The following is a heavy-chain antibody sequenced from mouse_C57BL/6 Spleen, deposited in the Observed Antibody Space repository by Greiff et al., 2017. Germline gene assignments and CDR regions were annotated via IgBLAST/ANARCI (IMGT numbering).Heavy chain of an antibody. V-gene: IGHV5-17*01. CDR3: ARETGLRGFAY. J-gene: IGHJ3*01. CDR1: GFTFSDYG. CDR2: ISSGSSTI. Sequence: EVKLMESGGGLVKPGGSLKLSCAASGFTFSDYGMHWVRQAPEKGLEWVAYISSGSSTIYYADTVKGRFTISRDNAKNTLFLQMTSLRSEDTAMYYCARETGLRGFAYWGQGTLVTVSA. D-gene: IGHD4-1*01.